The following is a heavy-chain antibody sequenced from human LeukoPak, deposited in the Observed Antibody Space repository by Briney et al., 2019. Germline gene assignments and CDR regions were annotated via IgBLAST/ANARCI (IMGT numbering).Heavy chain of an antibody. CDR3: ATRRPIVVVPAAIPFDP. Sequence: PSETLSLTCAVYGGSFSGYYWSWIRQPPGKGLEWIGEINHSGSTNYNPSLKSRVTISVDTSKNQFSLKLSSVTAADTAVYYCATRRPIVVVPAAIPFDPWGQGTLVTVSS. V-gene: IGHV4-34*01. CDR1: GGSFSGYY. D-gene: IGHD2-2*01. J-gene: IGHJ5*02. CDR2: INHSGST.